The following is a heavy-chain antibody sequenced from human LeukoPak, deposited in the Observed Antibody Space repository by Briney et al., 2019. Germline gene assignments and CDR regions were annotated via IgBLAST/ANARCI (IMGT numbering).Heavy chain of an antibody. V-gene: IGHV1-2*02. CDR2: INPNSGDT. J-gene: IGHJ4*02. Sequence: ASVKVSSKASGYTFTGDYMYWVRQAPGQGLEWMGWINPNSGDTNYAQTFQGRVTMTRDTSISTAYMDLSRLRSDDTAVYYCARDSGYCSSTGCYYFDYWGQGTLVTVSS. D-gene: IGHD2-2*01. CDR3: ARDSGYCSSTGCYYFDY. CDR1: GYTFTGDY.